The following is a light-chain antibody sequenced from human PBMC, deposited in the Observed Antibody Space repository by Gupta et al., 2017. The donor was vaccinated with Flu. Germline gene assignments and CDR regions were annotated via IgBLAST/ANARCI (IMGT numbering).Light chain of an antibody. CDR3: SSYTSSSAWV. V-gene: IGLV2-14*01. Sequence: QSALTQPASVSGSPGQSITISCTGTSSDVGGYNYVSWYQQHPGKAPKLMSYKVSNRPSGVSNRFSGSKSGNTASLTISGLQAEDEADYYCSSYTSSSAWVFGGGTKLTVL. CDR2: KVS. CDR1: SSDVGGYNY. J-gene: IGLJ3*02.